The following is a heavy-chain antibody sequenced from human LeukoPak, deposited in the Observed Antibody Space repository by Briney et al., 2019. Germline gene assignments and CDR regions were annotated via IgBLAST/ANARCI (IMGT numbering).Heavy chain of an antibody. Sequence: PSETLSLTCTVSGDSISSYYWSWIQQPPGKGLEWFGNIHYSGSTNYNPSLKSRVTISVDTSKNQFSLKLSSVTAADTALYYCAATTRIAVTGTVLDYWGQGTLVTVSS. V-gene: IGHV4-59*08. CDR2: IHYSGST. D-gene: IGHD6-19*01. J-gene: IGHJ4*02. CDR3: AATTRIAVTGTVLDY. CDR1: GDSISSYY.